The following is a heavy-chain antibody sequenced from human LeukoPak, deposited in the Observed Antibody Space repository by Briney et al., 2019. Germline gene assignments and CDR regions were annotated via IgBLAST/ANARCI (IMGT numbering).Heavy chain of an antibody. CDR2: INPNSGGT. Sequence: GASVKVSCKASGYTFTGYYMHWVRQAPGQGLGWMGWINPNSGGTNYAQKFQGRVTMTRDTSISTAYMELSRLRSDDTAVYYCARGSPGYYDILTGYSHWGQGTLVTVSS. CDR3: ARGSPGYYDILTGYSH. V-gene: IGHV1-2*02. CDR1: GYTFTGYY. D-gene: IGHD3-9*01. J-gene: IGHJ4*02.